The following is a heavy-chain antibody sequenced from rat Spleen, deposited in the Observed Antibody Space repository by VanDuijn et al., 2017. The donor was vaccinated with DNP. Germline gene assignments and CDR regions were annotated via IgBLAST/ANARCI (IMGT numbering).Heavy chain of an antibody. CDR2: ISYDGSST. D-gene: IGHD1-4*01. V-gene: IGHV5-7*01. CDR3: AGRPPPTRGPFDY. J-gene: IGHJ2*01. Sequence: EVQLVESGGGLVQPGRSLILSCTASGFTFSDHNMAWVRQAPKKGLEWVATISYDGSSTYYRDSVKGRFIISRNNAKSSLYLQMDSLRSDDTATYYCAGRPPPTRGPFDYWPRNHGHSLL. CDR1: GFTFSDHN.